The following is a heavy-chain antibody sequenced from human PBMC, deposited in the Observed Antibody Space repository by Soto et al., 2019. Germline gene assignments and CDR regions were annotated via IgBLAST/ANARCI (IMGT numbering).Heavy chain of an antibody. CDR3: ARHFVAVVIKGWGY. CDR1: GGSISSDVYY. D-gene: IGHD3-10*01. V-gene: IGHV4-39*01. J-gene: IGHJ4*02. CDR2: TYYNGNA. Sequence: SETLSLTCSVSGGSISSDVYYWHWFRQHPGKGLEWIGTTYYNGNAYYNPSLRSRVSMSVDTSKNQFSLKLISVTAADTAVYYCARHFVAVVIKGWGYWGQGKLVTVSS.